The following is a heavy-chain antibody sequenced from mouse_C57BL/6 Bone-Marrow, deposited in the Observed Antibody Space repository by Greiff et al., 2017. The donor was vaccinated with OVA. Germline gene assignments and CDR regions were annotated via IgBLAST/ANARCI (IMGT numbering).Heavy chain of an antibody. V-gene: IGHV1-72*01. CDR1: GYTFTSYW. CDR3: ARNGGNYSWFAY. D-gene: IGHD2-1*01. CDR2: IDTNSGGT. Sequence: QVHVKQPGAELVKPGASVKLSCKASGYTFTSYWMHWVKQRPGRGLEWIGRIDTNSGGTKYNEKFKSKATLTVDKPSSPAYMQLSSLTSEDSAVYYCARNGGNYSWFAYWGQGTLVTVSA. J-gene: IGHJ3*01.